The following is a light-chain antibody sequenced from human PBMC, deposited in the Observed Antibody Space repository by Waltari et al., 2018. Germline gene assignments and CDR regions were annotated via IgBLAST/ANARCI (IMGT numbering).Light chain of an antibody. V-gene: IGLV10-54*04. J-gene: IGLJ1*01. CDR1: SNNVGNQG. CDR2: RNK. CDR3: SAWDSSLSGYV. Sequence: QAGLTQPPSVSKDLRQTATLTFTGNSNNVGNQGAAWLQHHHGHPPKLLSYRNKNRPSGISERFSAYRSGNTAFLTITGLQPEDEADYYCSAWDSSLSGYVFGTGTRLTVL.